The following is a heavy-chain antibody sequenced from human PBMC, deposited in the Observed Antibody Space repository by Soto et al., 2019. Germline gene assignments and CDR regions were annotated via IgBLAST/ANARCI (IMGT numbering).Heavy chain of an antibody. CDR3: AREGNGYNLGPSVDFDY. CDR1: GYTFTNHY. Sequence: QVQLVQSGAEVTKPGASVKVSCKASGYTFTNHYMHWVRQAPGQGLEWMGVINPSGGSTDYAQKFQGRVTMTRDTPTSTVYMEVSSVRSEDTAVFYCAREGNGYNLGPSVDFDYWGQGTLVTVSS. D-gene: IGHD5-12*01. V-gene: IGHV1-46*01. J-gene: IGHJ4*02. CDR2: INPSGGST.